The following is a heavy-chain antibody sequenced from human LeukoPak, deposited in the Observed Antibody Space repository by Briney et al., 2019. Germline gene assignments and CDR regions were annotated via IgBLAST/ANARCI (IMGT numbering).Heavy chain of an antibody. V-gene: IGHV4-34*01. CDR1: GGSFSGYH. D-gene: IGHD3-3*01. J-gene: IGHJ4*02. CDR3: GRGPHQEWPPIQY. Sequence: SETLSLTCVFYGGSFSGYHWSWIRQPPGKGLEWIGEINDIGSTNYNPSLKTRVTISVDMSKNHFSVNLTSVTAAGTGVYFCGRGPHQEWPPIQYWGQGSLVTVSS. CDR2: INDIGST.